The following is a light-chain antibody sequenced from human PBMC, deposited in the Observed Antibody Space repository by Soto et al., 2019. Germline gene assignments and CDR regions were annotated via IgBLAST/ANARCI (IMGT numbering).Light chain of an antibody. J-gene: IGLJ1*01. CDR1: SSDVGCYDY. CDR3: RSYTSSSTYV. V-gene: IGLV2-14*03. CDR2: DVS. Sequence: QSALTQPASVSGSPGQSRAISCSGTSSDVGCYDYVSWYQQHPGKAPKLMIYDVSNRPSGVSNRFSGSKSDNTASLTISGRRAEDAADYYCRSYTSSSTYVFGSGSKVTVL.